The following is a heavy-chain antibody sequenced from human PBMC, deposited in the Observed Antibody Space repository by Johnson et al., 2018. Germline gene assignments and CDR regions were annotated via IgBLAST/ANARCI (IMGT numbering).Heavy chain of an antibody. V-gene: IGHV3-21*03. CDR2: VSSSSSYI. J-gene: IGHJ3*02. Sequence: WVRQAPGKGLEWVSSVSSSSSYIYYADSVKGRFTISRDNAKNSLYLQMNSLKTEDTAVYYCTTEGREKLYAFDIWGQGTMVTVSS. D-gene: IGHD1-26*01. CDR3: TTEGREKLYAFDI.